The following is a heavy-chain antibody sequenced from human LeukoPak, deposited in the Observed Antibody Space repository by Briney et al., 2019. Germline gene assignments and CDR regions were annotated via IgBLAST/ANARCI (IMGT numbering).Heavy chain of an antibody. CDR2: INGGSGNT. V-gene: IGHV1-3*01. CDR3: ANPRYDSSGYYYVD. D-gene: IGHD3-22*01. J-gene: IGHJ4*02. Sequence: ASVKVSCKASGYTFTDYTTHWLRQAPGQRLDWMGWINGGSGNTKYSPEFQGRVTITRDTSASTAYMELSSLRSEDTAAYYCANPRYDSSGYYYVDWGQGTLVTVSS. CDR1: GYTFTDYT.